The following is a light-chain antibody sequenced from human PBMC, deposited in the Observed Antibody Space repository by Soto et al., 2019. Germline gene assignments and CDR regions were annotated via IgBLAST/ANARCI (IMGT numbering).Light chain of an antibody. CDR3: QQSYSTPYT. CDR1: QSISSY. V-gene: IGKV1-39*01. J-gene: IGKJ2*01. CDR2: AAS. Sequence: DIQMTQSPSSLSASVGDRVTITCRASQSISSYLNWYHLKPGKAPKLLIYAASSLQSGVPSRFSGSGSGTDFTLTISSLQPEDFATYYCQQSYSTPYTVGQGTKVDSK.